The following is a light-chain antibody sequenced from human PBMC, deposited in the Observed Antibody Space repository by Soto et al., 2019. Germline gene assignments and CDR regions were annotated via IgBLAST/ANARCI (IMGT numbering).Light chain of an antibody. CDR2: GAS. CDR1: QSVNSY. J-gene: IGKJ5*01. CDR3: QQRSNWPT. Sequence: EIVLTQSPATLSLSPGERATLSCRASQSVNSYLAWYQQRPGQAPSLLIYGASNRATGIPARFSGSGSGTDFTLTISSLEPEDFAVYYCQQRSNWPTFGQGTRLEIK. V-gene: IGKV3-11*01.